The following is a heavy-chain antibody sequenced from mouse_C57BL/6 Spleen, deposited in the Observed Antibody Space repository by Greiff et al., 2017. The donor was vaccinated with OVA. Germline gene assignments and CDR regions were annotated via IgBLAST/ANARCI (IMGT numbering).Heavy chain of an antibody. D-gene: IGHD4-1*02. J-gene: IGHJ4*01. CDR3: ARSGAQLSMDY. CDR1: GYSFTGYF. V-gene: IGHV1-20*01. Sequence: VQLQQSGPELVKPGDSVKISCKASGYSFTGYFMNWVMQSHGQGLEWIGRINPYNGDTYYNQKFKGKATLTVDKSSSTAYMELRSLTSEDSAVYYCARSGAQLSMDYWGQGTSVTVSS. CDR2: INPYNGDT.